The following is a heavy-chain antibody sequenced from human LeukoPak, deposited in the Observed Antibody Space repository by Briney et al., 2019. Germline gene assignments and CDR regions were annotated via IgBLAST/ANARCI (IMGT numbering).Heavy chain of an antibody. J-gene: IGHJ4*02. CDR2: IYYSGNT. Sequence: SETLSLTCTVSGDSISSSKKYWGWVRQPPGKGLEWIGSIYYSGNTYYNPSLKSRVTISVDTSKNQFSLKLSSVTAADTAVYYCARHLGYCSGGYCQRGLSYFFDFWGQGTLVTVSS. V-gene: IGHV4-39*07. CDR3: ARHLGYCSGGYCQRGLSYFFDF. CDR1: GDSISSSKKY. D-gene: IGHD2-15*01.